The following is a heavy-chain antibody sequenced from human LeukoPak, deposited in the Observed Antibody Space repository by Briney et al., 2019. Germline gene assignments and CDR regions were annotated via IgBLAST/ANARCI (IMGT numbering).Heavy chain of an antibody. D-gene: IGHD4-23*01. Sequence: PGGSLRLSCAASGFTFSSYAMHWVRQAAGKGLEWVAIISYDGTNKYQADSVKGRFTISRDNAKNSLYLQMNSLRAEDTAVYYCARIGRRPTTVVTLSSPPGDDYWGQGTLVTVSS. CDR2: ISYDGTNK. V-gene: IGHV3-30-3*01. CDR1: GFTFSSYA. J-gene: IGHJ4*02. CDR3: ARIGRRPTTVVTLSSPPGDDY.